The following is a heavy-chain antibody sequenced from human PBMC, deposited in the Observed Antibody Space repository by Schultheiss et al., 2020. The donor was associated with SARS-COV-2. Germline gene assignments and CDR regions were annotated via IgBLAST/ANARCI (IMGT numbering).Heavy chain of an antibody. CDR2: IYYSGST. D-gene: IGHD6-13*01. CDR1: GGSISSSSYY. J-gene: IGHJ5*02. Sequence: SETLSLTCTVSGGSISSSSYYWGWIRQPPGKGLEWIGSIYYSGSTNYNPSLKSRVTISVDTSKNQFSLKLSSVTAADTAVYYCARDPRPGYSSSWYVGGWFDPWGQGTLVTVSS. V-gene: IGHV4-39*07. CDR3: ARDPRPGYSSSWYVGGWFDP.